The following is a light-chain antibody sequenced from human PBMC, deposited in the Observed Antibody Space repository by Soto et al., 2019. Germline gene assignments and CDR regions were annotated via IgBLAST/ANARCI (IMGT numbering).Light chain of an antibody. CDR1: NSDIGSYNL. Sequence: QSALTQPASVSGSPGQSITISCTGSNSDIGSYNLVSWYQHHPGKAPKLMISEVIKRPSGVSNRFSGSKSGNTASLTISGLQAEDEADYYCCSYAGSRIFVFGGGTSSPS. J-gene: IGLJ2*01. CDR3: CSYAGSRIFV. CDR2: EVI. V-gene: IGLV2-23*02.